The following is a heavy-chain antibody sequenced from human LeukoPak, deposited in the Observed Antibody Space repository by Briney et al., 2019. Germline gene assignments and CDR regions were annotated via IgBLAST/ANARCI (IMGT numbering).Heavy chain of an antibody. J-gene: IGHJ3*02. CDR1: GFTFSSYG. CDR2: IRYDGSNK. Sequence: GGSLRLSCAASGFTFSSYGMHWVRQAPGKGLEWVAFIRYDGSNKYYADSVKGRFTISRDNSKNTLYLQMNSLRAEDTAVYYCARDRYYYDSSGYLFDIWGQGTMVTVSS. CDR3: ARDRYYYDSSGYLFDI. V-gene: IGHV3-30*02. D-gene: IGHD3-22*01.